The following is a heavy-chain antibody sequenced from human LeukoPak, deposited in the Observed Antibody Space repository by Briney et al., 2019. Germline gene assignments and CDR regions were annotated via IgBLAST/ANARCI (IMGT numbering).Heavy chain of an antibody. CDR1: GGSISSSNW. CDR3: ARATGYFDAFDI. Sequence: SGTLSLTCAVSGGSISSSNWWSWVRQPPGKGLEWIGEIYHSGSTNYNPSLKSRVTISVDTSKNQFSLKLSSVTAADTAVYYCARATGYFDAFDIWGQGTLVTVSS. J-gene: IGHJ4*02. D-gene: IGHD3-16*01. CDR2: IYHSGST. V-gene: IGHV4-4*02.